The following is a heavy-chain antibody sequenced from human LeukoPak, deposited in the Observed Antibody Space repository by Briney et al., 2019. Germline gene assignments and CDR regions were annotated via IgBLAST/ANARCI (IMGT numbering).Heavy chain of an antibody. CDR1: GFTFSSYW. V-gene: IGHV3-7*01. CDR3: ARATYYYDSSGYPSVPLDY. D-gene: IGHD3-22*01. Sequence: GGSLRLSCAASGFTFSSYWMSWVRQAPGKGLEWVANIKQDGSEKYYVDSVKGRFTISRDNAKNSLYLQMNSLRAEDTAVYYCARATYYYDSSGYPSVPLDYWGQGTLVTVSS. J-gene: IGHJ4*02. CDR2: IKQDGSEK.